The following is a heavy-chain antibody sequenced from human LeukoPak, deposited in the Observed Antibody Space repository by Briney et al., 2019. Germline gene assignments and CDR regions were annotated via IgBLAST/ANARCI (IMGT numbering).Heavy chain of an antibody. Sequence: SSETLSLTCTVSGGSISSYYWSWIRQPPGKGLEWIGYIYYSGSTNYNPSLKSRVTISVDTSKNQFSLKLSSATAADTAVYYCARVSYSSSWLVDYWGQGTLVTVSS. J-gene: IGHJ4*02. D-gene: IGHD6-13*01. CDR3: ARVSYSSSWLVDY. V-gene: IGHV4-59*01. CDR2: IYYSGST. CDR1: GGSISSYY.